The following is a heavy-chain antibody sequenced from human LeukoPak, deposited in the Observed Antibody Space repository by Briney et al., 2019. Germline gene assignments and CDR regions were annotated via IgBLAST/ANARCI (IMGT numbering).Heavy chain of an antibody. J-gene: IGHJ4*02. CDR1: GFTFSTYS. CDR3: ARGSTYYDSSGQVPFDY. V-gene: IGHV3-48*01. D-gene: IGHD3-22*01. Sequence: GGSLRLSCAASGFTFSTYSMNWVRQAPGKGLEWVSYISSSSRTIYYADSVKGRFTISRDNAKNSLYLQMNSLRAEDTAVYYCARGSTYYDSSGQVPFDYWGQGTLVTVSS. CDR2: ISSSSRTI.